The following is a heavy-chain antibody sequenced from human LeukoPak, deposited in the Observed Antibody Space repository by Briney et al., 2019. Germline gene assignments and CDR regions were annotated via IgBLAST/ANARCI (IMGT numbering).Heavy chain of an antibody. J-gene: IGHJ4*02. D-gene: IGHD3-22*01. CDR3: AKNRDSSDYPRDFDF. CDR2: IRHDGSYQ. CDR1: GFTFSSYG. V-gene: IGHV3-30*02. Sequence: GGSLRLSCAAFGFTFSSYGMHWVRQTPGKGLEWVAFIRHDGSYQQYADSVKGRFTVSRGNSKDMVYLQMNSLRTEDTAVYYCAKNRDSSDYPRDFDFWGQGTLVTVSS.